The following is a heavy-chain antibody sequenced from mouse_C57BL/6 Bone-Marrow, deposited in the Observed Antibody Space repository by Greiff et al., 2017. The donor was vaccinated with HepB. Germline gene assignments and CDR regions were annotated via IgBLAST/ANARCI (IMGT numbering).Heavy chain of an antibody. D-gene: IGHD1-1*01. V-gene: IGHV14-4*01. CDR2: IDPENGDT. J-gene: IGHJ3*01. Sequence: EVHLVESGAELVRPGASVKLSCTASGFNIKDDYMHWVKQRPEQGLEWIGWIDPENGDTEYASKFQGKATITADTSSNTAYLQLSSLTSEDTAVYYCTTGPYYYGSTPFAYWGQGTLVTVSA. CDR1: GFNIKDDY. CDR3: TTGPYYYGSTPFAY.